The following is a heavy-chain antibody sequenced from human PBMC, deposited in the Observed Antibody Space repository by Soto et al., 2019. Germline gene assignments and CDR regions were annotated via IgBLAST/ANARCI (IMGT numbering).Heavy chain of an antibody. V-gene: IGHV4-34*01. Sequence: SETLSLTCAVYGGSFSGYYWSWIRQPPGKGLEWIGEINHSGSTNYNPSLKSRVTISVDTSTNQFSLKLSSVTAADTAVYYCARGQYYDILTGYSYFDYWGQGTLVTVSS. CDR3: ARGQYYDILTGYSYFDY. CDR1: GGSFSGYY. J-gene: IGHJ4*02. CDR2: INHSGST. D-gene: IGHD3-9*01.